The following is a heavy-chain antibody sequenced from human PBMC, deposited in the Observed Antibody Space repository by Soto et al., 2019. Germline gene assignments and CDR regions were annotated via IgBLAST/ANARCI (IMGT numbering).Heavy chain of an antibody. CDR2: INHSGST. CDR3: ARGPRHLLRYFNY. V-gene: IGHV4-34*01. D-gene: IGHD3-9*01. J-gene: IGHJ4*02. Sequence: QVQLQQWGAGLLKPSETLSLTCAVYGGSFSGYYWSWIRQPPGKGLEWIGEINHSGSTNYNPSLKSRVXXSXDXXKNQFSLKLSSVTAADTAVYYCARGPRHLLRYFNYWGQGTLVTVSS. CDR1: GGSFSGYY.